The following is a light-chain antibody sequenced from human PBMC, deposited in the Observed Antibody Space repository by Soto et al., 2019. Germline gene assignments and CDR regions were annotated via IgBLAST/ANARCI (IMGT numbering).Light chain of an antibody. CDR1: QTINNY. Sequence: DLQMTQSPSSLSASLGDRVTITCRASQTINNYLHWYQQRPGEAPKLLIYSASNLQTGVPPRFSGSGSGTHFTLTISSLQPEDFATYYCQQSSSTPHSFGQGTTVEIK. V-gene: IGKV1-39*01. CDR2: SAS. CDR3: QQSSSTPHS. J-gene: IGKJ2*03.